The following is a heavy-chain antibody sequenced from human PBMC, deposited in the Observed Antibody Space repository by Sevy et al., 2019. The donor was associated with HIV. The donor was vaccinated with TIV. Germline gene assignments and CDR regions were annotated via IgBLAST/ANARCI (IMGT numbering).Heavy chain of an antibody. CDR3: WRGLGWTAGAYFDL. J-gene: IGHJ2*01. Sequence: ASVKVSCKTSGHTVTGYFIHWVRQAPGQGLEWMGRISPNSGGTKYAQNFQGRVTMTRDTSISTAYMERSRLRSDDTGFYYCWRGLGWTAGAYFDLWGRGTLVTVSS. V-gene: IGHV1-2*05. CDR1: GHTVTGYF. D-gene: IGHD3-16*01. CDR2: ISPNSGGT.